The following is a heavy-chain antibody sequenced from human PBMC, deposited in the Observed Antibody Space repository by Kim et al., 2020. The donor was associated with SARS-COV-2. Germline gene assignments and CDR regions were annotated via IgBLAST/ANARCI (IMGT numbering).Heavy chain of an antibody. Sequence: ADSVKGRFTISRDNAKNSLYLQMNSLRAEDTAVYYCARSHRSGSYFGVDYWGQGTLVTVSS. V-gene: IGHV3-21*01. D-gene: IGHD1-26*01. J-gene: IGHJ4*02. CDR3: ARSHRSGSYFGVDY.